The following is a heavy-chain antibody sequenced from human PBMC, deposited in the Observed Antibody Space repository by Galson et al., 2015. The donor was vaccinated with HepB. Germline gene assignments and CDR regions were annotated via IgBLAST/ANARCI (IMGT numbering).Heavy chain of an antibody. J-gene: IGHJ4*02. D-gene: IGHD3-22*01. Sequence: SLRLSCAASGFTFSSYAMHWVRQAPGKGLEWVAVISYDGSNKYYAESVKGRFTISRDNSKNTLYLQMNSLRAEDTAVYYCARDVLGYYYDSPYWGQGTLVTVSS. V-gene: IGHV3-30-3*01. CDR1: GFTFSSYA. CDR3: ARDVLGYYYDSPY. CDR2: ISYDGSNK.